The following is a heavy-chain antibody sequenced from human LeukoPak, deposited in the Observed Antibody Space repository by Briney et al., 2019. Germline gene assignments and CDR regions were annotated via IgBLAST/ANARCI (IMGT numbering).Heavy chain of an antibody. D-gene: IGHD6-13*01. CDR3: VRGRIAPDY. CDR1: AFTFRDYG. CDR2: ISGSGDKT. V-gene: IGHV3-23*01. Sequence: PGGSQRLSCTASAFTFRDYGMTWVRQAPGKGLEWVSSISGSGDKTFYADSVKGRFTISRDNSKNTLFLQMNNLRAEDTAVYYCVRGRIAPDYWGQGTLGTVSS. J-gene: IGHJ4*02.